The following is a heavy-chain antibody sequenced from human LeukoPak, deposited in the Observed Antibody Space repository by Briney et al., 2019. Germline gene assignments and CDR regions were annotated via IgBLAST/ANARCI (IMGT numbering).Heavy chain of an antibody. J-gene: IGHJ4*02. Sequence: GRSLRLSCAASGFTFYDYAMHWVRQAPGKGLEWVSGISWNSGSIEYADSVKGRFTISRDNAKNSLYLQMNRLRAEDTALYYCAKDIRDTSYYFDTWGQGTLVTVSS. V-gene: IGHV3-9*01. CDR1: GFTFYDYA. D-gene: IGHD5-18*01. CDR3: AKDIRDTSYYFDT. CDR2: ISWNSGSI.